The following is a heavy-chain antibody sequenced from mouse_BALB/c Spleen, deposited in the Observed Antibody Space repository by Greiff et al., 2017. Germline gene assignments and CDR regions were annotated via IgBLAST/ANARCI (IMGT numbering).Heavy chain of an antibody. D-gene: IGHD2-12*01. CDR1: GYTFTSYW. CDR2: INPSTGYT. J-gene: IGHJ4*01. CDR3: ARDDGYAMDY. V-gene: IGHV1-7*01. Sequence: QVQLQQSGAELAKPGASVKMSCKASGYTFTSYWMHWVKQRPGQGLEWIGYINPSTGYTEYNQKFKDKATLTVDKSSSTAYMQLSSPTSEDSAVYYCARDDGYAMDYWGQGTSVTVSS.